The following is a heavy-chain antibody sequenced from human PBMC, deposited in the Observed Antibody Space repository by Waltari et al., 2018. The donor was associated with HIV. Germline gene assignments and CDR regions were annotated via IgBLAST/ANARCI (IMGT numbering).Heavy chain of an antibody. J-gene: IGHJ6*02. Sequence: QVQLVESGGGVVQPGRSLRLSCAASGFTFSSYGMHWVRQAPGKGLEWVAVIWYYGNNKYVAAHVKGRFTISKDNSKNTLYLQMNSLRAEDTAVYYCARKSGYDFIDYYGMDVWGQGTTVTVSS. V-gene: IGHV3-33*01. CDR3: ARKSGYDFIDYYGMDV. CDR1: GFTFSSYG. D-gene: IGHD5-12*01. CDR2: IWYYGNNK.